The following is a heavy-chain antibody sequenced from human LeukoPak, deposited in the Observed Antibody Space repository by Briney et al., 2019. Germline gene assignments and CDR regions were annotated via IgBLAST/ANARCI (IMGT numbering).Heavy chain of an antibody. CDR1: GDSISTYH. CDR2: MQSSGNS. CDR3: ARDKRHSYGRYFDH. V-gene: IGHV4-59*01. Sequence: SETLSLTCSVSGDSISTYHWTWIRKPPGKGLQWIAFMQSSGNSNYNPSLKSRVTMFVDTSKNQFVLNLRSVTAADTAAYYCARDKRHSYGRYFDHWGQGMLVTVSS. D-gene: IGHD5-18*01. J-gene: IGHJ4*02.